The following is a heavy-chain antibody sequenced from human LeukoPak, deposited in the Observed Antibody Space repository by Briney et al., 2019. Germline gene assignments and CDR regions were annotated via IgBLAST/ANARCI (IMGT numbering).Heavy chain of an antibody. CDR1: GFTFSKYW. CDR2: IRQDGSQK. V-gene: IGHV3-7*01. D-gene: IGHD3-16*01. J-gene: IGHJ4*02. Sequence: GGSLRLSCVVSGFTFSKYWMSWVRQAPGKGLEWVANIRQDGSQKYYVDSVKGRFTISRDNAKNSLYLQMNSLRAEDTAVYYCAKENLGSFDYWGQGTLVTVSS. CDR3: AKENLGSFDY.